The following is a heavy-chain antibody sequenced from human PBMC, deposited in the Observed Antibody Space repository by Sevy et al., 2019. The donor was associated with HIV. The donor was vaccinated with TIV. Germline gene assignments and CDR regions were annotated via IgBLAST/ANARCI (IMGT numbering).Heavy chain of an antibody. Sequence: GGSLRLSCKPSGFTFTSYAMSWVRQAPGKGLEWVSTIYGSGGATYYADSVKGRFTLSRDNSKNTLYLQMNSLRIEDTAVYYFAGGRYDSSGSFDAFDIWGQGTMVTVSS. CDR2: IYGSGGAT. CDR1: GFTFTSYA. J-gene: IGHJ3*02. V-gene: IGHV3-23*01. D-gene: IGHD3-22*01. CDR3: AGGRYDSSGSFDAFDI.